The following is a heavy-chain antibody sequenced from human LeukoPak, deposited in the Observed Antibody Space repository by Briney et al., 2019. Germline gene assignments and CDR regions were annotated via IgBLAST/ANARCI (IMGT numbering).Heavy chain of an antibody. CDR1: GYTFTGYY. D-gene: IGHD3-3*01. J-gene: IGHJ5*02. V-gene: IGHV1-2*02. CDR2: INPNSGGT. Sequence: ASVKVSCKASGYTFTGYYMHWVRQAPGQGLEWMGWINPNSGGTNYAQKFQGRVTMTRDTSISTAYMELSRLRSDDTAVYYCARSYDLGFLEWLTYFNWFDPWGQGTLVTVSS. CDR3: ARSYDLGFLEWLTYFNWFDP.